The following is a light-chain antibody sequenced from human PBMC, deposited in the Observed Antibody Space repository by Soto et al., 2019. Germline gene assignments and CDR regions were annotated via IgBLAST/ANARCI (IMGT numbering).Light chain of an antibody. J-gene: IGKJ1*01. CDR3: QQYGSSPET. CDR1: QSISNS. V-gene: IGKV3-20*01. CDR2: GAS. Sequence: DIVLTQSPATLSLSPGERATLPCRASQSISNSLAWYQQKPGQAPRLIINGASSRATGIPDRFSGSGSGTDFTLTISRLEPEDFAVYYCQQYGSSPETFGQGTKV.